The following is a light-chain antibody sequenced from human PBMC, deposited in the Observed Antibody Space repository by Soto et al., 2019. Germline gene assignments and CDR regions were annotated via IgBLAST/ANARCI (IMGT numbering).Light chain of an antibody. V-gene: IGKV1-9*01. CDR1: QGISSY. Sequence: DIQLTQSPSFLSASVGDRVTITCRASQGISSYLAWYQQKPGKAPKLLIYAASTLQSGVPSRFSGSGSGTEFTLTISSLQPEDFATYYCQQLNSYPVFGGATKVEIK. CDR3: QQLNSYPV. J-gene: IGKJ4*01. CDR2: AAS.